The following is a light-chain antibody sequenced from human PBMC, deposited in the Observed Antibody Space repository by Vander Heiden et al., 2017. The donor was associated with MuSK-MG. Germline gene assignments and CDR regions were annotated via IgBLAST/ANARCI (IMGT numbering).Light chain of an antibody. CDR3: SSYTSSSTRV. V-gene: IGLV2-14*01. CDR1: SSDVGTYKY. CDR2: EVS. J-gene: IGLJ1*01. Sequence: QSALTQPASVSGSPGQSITISCTGTSSDVGTYKYVSWYQHHPGKAPKLMFYEVSNRPAGVSNRFSGSKSGNTASLTISGLQAEDEADYYCSSYTSSSTRVFGTGTKVTVL.